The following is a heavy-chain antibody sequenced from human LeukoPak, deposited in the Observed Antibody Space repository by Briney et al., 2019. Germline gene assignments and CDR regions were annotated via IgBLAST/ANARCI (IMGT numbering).Heavy chain of an antibody. D-gene: IGHD3-22*01. CDR1: GGSISSYY. J-gene: IGHJ2*01. Sequence: SETLSLTCTVSGGSISSYYWSWIRQPPGKGLEWIGYIYYSGRTNYNPSLKSRVTISVDTSQNQFSLKLSSVTAADTAVYYCARVGYYDSSGYRYWYFDLWGRGTLVTVSS. CDR3: ARVGYYDSSGYRYWYFDL. V-gene: IGHV4-59*01. CDR2: IYYSGRT.